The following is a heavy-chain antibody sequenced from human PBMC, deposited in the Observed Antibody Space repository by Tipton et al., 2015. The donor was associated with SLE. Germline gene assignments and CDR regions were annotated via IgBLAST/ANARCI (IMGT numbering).Heavy chain of an antibody. CDR2: IYYSGST. Sequence: LRLSCTVSGGSISSSSYYWGWIRQPPGKGLEWIGSIYYSGSTNYNPSLKSRVTISVDTSKNQFSLKLSSVTAADTAVYYCARTSSRGGYFDYWGQGTLVTVSS. J-gene: IGHJ4*02. D-gene: IGHD6-13*01. V-gene: IGHV4-39*07. CDR3: ARTSSRGGYFDY. CDR1: GGSISSSSYY.